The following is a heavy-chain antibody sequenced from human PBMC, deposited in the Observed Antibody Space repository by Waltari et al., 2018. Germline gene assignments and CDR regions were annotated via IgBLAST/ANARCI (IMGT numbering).Heavy chain of an antibody. V-gene: IGHV3-7*04. CDR2: IKQDGSEK. D-gene: IGHD3-9*01. Sequence: EVQLVESGGGLVQPGGSLRLSCAASGFTFSSYWMSWVRPAPGKGLEWVANIKQDGSEKYYVDSVKGRFTISRDNAKNSLYLQMNSLRAEDTAVYYCARDQSTYYDMLTGTPAADVWGQGTTVTVSS. J-gene: IGHJ6*02. CDR3: ARDQSTYYDMLTGTPAADV. CDR1: GFTFSSYW.